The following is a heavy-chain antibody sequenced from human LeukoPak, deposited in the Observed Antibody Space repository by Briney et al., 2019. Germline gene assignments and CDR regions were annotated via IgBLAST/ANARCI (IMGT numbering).Heavy chain of an antibody. CDR3: ARLPAYCSSTSCYYDY. D-gene: IGHD2-2*01. J-gene: IGHJ4*02. CDR2: ISYDGSNK. Sequence: GGSLRLSCAASGFTFSSYGMHWVRQAPGKGLEWVAVISYDGSNKYYADSVKGRFTISRDNSENTLYLQMNSLRAEDTAVYYCARLPAYCSSTSCYYDYWGQGTLVTVSS. V-gene: IGHV3-30*03. CDR1: GFTFSSYG.